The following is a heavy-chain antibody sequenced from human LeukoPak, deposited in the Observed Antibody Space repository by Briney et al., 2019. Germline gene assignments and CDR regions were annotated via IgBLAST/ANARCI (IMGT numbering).Heavy chain of an antibody. J-gene: IGHJ4*02. CDR2: ISSSGRTK. Sequence: PGGSLRLSCAASGFTFSDYYMSWIRQTPGKGLEWVSYISSSGRTKNYADSVKGRFTISRDNAKNSLDLQMNSLRAEDTAVYYCARDTLGEGEDANYAVYYFDYWGQGSVVTVSS. D-gene: IGHD4/OR15-4a*01. V-gene: IGHV3-11*04. CDR3: ARDTLGEGEDANYAVYYFDY. CDR1: GFTFSDYY.